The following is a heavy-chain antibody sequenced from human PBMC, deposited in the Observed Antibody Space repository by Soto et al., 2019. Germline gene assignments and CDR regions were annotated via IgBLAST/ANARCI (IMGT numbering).Heavy chain of an antibody. Sequence: PGGSLRLSCAASGFPFSSYAMSWVRQAPGKGLEWVSAISGSGGSTYYADSVKGRFTISRDNSKNTLYLQMNSLRAEDTAVYYCAKFSNPDGVAFDIWGQGTMVTVSS. V-gene: IGHV3-23*01. J-gene: IGHJ3*02. CDR3: AKFSNPDGVAFDI. D-gene: IGHD3-10*01. CDR1: GFPFSSYA. CDR2: ISGSGGST.